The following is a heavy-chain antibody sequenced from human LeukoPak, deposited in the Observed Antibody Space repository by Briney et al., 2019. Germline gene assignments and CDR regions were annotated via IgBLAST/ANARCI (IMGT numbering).Heavy chain of an antibody. J-gene: IGHJ6*03. CDR3: ARDAAWFGELSSAYYYYMDV. CDR2: ISSSSSTI. V-gene: IGHV3-48*04. CDR1: GFTFSSYS. D-gene: IGHD3-10*01. Sequence: PGGSLRLSCAASGFTFSSYSMNWVRQAPGKGLEWVSYISSSSSTIYYADSVKGRFTISRDNAKNSLYLQMNSLRAEDTAVYYCARDAAWFGELSSAYYYYMDVWGKGTTVTVSS.